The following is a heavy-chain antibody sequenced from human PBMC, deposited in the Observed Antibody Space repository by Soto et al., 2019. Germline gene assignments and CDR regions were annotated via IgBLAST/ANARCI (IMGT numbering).Heavy chain of an antibody. CDR2: IIPIFGTA. V-gene: IGHV1-69*06. Sequence: SVKVSCKASGGTFSSYAISWVRQAPGQGLEWMGGIIPIFGTANYAQKFQGRVTITADKSTSTAYMELSSLRSEDTAVYYCATDNNDQGDLYYYGMDVWGQGTTVTVSS. J-gene: IGHJ6*02. CDR3: ATDNNDQGDLYYYGMDV. D-gene: IGHD4-17*01. CDR1: GGTFSSYA.